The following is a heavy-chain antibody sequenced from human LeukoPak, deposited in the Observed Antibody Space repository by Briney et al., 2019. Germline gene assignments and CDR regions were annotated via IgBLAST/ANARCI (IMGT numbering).Heavy chain of an antibody. J-gene: IGHJ5*02. V-gene: IGHV4-59*01. Sequence: SETLSLTCTVSGGSISSYYWSWIRQPPGKGLEWIGYIYYSGSTNYNPSLKSRVTISVDTSKNQFSLKLSSVTAADTAVYYCARDEGYSYGSNCFDPWGQGTLVTVSS. D-gene: IGHD5-18*01. CDR1: GGSISSYY. CDR3: ARDEGYSYGSNCFDP. CDR2: IYYSGST.